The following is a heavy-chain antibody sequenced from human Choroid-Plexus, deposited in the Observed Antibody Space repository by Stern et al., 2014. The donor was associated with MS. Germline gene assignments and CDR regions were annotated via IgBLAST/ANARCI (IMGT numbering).Heavy chain of an antibody. J-gene: IGHJ5*02. D-gene: IGHD2/OR15-2a*01. V-gene: IGHV3-30*18. CDR2: VSYDGSNK. CDR1: GFTFGSCA. Sequence: DQLVESGGGVVQPGRPLRLSCVASGFTFGSCAMHWVRQAPGKGRERVAGVSYDGSNKYYADSVKGRFTISRDNSQNTLYMQMSSLRPEDTAVYYCAKDRQYLTYFFDHWGQGSLVTVSS. CDR3: AKDRQYLTYFFDH.